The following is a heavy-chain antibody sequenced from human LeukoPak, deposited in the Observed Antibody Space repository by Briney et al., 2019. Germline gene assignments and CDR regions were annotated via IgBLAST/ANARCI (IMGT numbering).Heavy chain of an antibody. J-gene: IGHJ3*02. CDR1: GGSFSGYY. Sequence: PSETLSLTCAVYGGSFSGYYWSWIRQPPGKGLEWIGEINHSGSTNYNPSLKSRVTISVDTSKNQFSLKLSSVTAADTAVYYCARSGSSSPFDAFDIWGQGTMVTVSS. CDR2: INHSGST. V-gene: IGHV4-34*01. D-gene: IGHD6-6*01. CDR3: ARSGSSSPFDAFDI.